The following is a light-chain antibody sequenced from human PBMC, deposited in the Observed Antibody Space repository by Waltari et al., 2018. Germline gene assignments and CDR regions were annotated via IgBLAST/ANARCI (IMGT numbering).Light chain of an antibody. J-gene: IGKJ4*01. Sequence: DIQLTQSPSSLSASVGERVTITSQASLDINIHVNWYQQKLGKAPELLRYDASNLETGVPSRFSGKGSGTQFTFTIGRLQPEDIATYYCQKYDNVPPFLPFGGGTKVEI. CDR3: QKYDNVPPFLP. CDR2: DAS. V-gene: IGKV1-33*01. CDR1: LDINIH.